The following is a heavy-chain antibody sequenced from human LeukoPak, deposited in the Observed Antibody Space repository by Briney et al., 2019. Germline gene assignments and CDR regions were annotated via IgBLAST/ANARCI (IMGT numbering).Heavy chain of an antibody. CDR3: ARGQGTGDGAFDI. CDR1: GFTFNNYN. CDR2: ITSTSSTI. D-gene: IGHD1-1*01. Sequence: GGSLRLSCTASGFTFNNYNMNWVRQAPGKGLEWVSYITSTSSTIYYADSVKGRFTISRDNAKNSLYLQMNSLRAEDTAVYYCARGQGTGDGAFDIWGQGTMVTVSS. J-gene: IGHJ3*02. V-gene: IGHV3-48*04.